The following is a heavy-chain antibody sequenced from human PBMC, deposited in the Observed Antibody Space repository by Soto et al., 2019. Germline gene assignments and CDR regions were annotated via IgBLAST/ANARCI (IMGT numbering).Heavy chain of an antibody. J-gene: IGHJ4*02. D-gene: IGHD1-1*01. CDR3: ARGTTIPGIDY. CDR1: GFTFTSYW. V-gene: IGHV3-7*04. CDR2: IRQDGRDK. Sequence: EVQLVESGGGLVQPGGSLRLSCAASGFTFTSYWMNWVRQAPGKGLEWVANIRQDGRDKNYVGSVKGRFTISRDNAKNSLYLQMTSLRPEDTAIYYCARGTTIPGIDYWGQGALVTVSS.